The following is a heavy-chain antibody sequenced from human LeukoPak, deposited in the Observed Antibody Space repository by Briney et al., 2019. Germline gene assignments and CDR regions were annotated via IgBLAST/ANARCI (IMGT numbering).Heavy chain of an antibody. J-gene: IGHJ4*02. CDR3: ARGGYCSSTSCYFDY. Sequence: SVKVSCKASGGTFSSYAISWVRQAPGQGLEWMGGIIPIFGTANYAQKFQGRVTITTDESTSTAYMELSSLRSEDTAVYYCARGGYCSSTSCYFDYWGQGTLVTVSS. V-gene: IGHV1-69*05. CDR1: GGTFSSYA. D-gene: IGHD2-2*01. CDR2: IIPIFGTA.